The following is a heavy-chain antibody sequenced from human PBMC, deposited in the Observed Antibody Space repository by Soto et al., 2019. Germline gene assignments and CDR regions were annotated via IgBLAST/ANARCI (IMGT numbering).Heavy chain of an antibody. J-gene: IGHJ3*02. CDR2: INHSGST. CDR3: ARGPLISAAGTAPFDI. Sequence: QVQLQQWGAGLLKPSETLSLTCAVYGGSFSGYYWSWIRQPPGKGLEWIGEINHSGSTNYNPSLKSRVTISVDTSKNQFSLKLSSVTAADTAVYYCARGPLISAAGTAPFDIWGQGTMVTVSS. CDR1: GGSFSGYY. V-gene: IGHV4-34*01. D-gene: IGHD6-13*01.